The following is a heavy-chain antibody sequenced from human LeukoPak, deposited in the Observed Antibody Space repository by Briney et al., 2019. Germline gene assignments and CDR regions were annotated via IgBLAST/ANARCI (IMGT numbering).Heavy chain of an antibody. V-gene: IGHV1-18*01. CDR1: GYTFTSYG. CDR2: ISAYNGNT. CDR3: ARWDSGYGMDV. J-gene: IGHJ6*02. D-gene: IGHD1-26*01. Sequence: ASVKVSCKASGYTFTSYGISWVRQAPGQGLEWMGWISAYNGNTNYAQKLQGRVTMTRDTSASTAYMELSSLRYEDTAVYYCARWDSGYGMDVWGQGTTVTVSS.